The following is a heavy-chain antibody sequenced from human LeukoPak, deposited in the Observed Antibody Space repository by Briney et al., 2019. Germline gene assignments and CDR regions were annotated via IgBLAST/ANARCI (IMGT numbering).Heavy chain of an antibody. CDR1: GFTFSNYA. CDR2: IDQSGGYI. J-gene: IGHJ4*02. CDR3: AKDYRGSGEVGETGPLDY. V-gene: IGHV3-23*01. D-gene: IGHD1-14*01. Sequence: GGSLRLSCAASGFTFSNYAMSWVRQAPAKGMEWVAGIDQSGGYIHYADSVKGRFTISRDNSKNTLHLQMSSLRAEDTAVYYCAKDYRGSGEVGETGPLDYWGQGTLVTVSS.